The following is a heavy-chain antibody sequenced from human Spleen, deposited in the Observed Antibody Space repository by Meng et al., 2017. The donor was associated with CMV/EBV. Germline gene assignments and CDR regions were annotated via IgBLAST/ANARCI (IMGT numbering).Heavy chain of an antibody. CDR2: IIPIFGTA. CDR3: ARATENYYYGMDV. V-gene: IGHV1-69*05. CDR1: GGTFNTYA. J-gene: IGHJ6*02. D-gene: IGHD1-14*01. Sequence: SVKVSCKASGGTFNTYAISWVRQAPGQGLEWMGRIIPIFGTANYAQKFQGRVMITTDESTTTAYMELSSLRSEDTAVYYCARATENYYYGMDVWGQGTTVTVSS.